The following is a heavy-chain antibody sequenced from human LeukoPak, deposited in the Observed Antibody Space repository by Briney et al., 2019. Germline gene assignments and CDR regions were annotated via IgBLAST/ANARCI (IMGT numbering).Heavy chain of an antibody. V-gene: IGHV4-39*01. CDR3: ASSYDYVWGSYRYTPVDY. J-gene: IGHJ4*02. Sequence: SETLSLTCTVSGGSISSSSYYWGWIRQPPGKGLEWIGSIYYSGSTYYNPSLKSRVTISVDTSKNQFSLKLSSVTAADTAVYYCASSYDYVWGSYRYTPVDYWGQGTLVTVSS. CDR1: GGSISSSSYY. CDR2: IYYSGST. D-gene: IGHD3-16*02.